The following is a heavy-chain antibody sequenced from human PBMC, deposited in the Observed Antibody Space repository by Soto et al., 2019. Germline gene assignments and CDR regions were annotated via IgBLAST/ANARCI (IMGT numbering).Heavy chain of an antibody. D-gene: IGHD1-1*01. CDR3: ARAGTYYYYYNGLDV. CDR2: IYYSGST. J-gene: IGHJ6*02. Sequence: SETLSLTCTVSGGSISSSSYYWGWIRQPPGKGLEWIGSIYYSGSTYYNPSLKGRFTISRDDAKNSLYLQVNSLRAEDTAVYYCARAGTYYYYYNGLDVWGQGTTVTVSS. V-gene: IGHV4-39*02. CDR1: GGSISSSSYY.